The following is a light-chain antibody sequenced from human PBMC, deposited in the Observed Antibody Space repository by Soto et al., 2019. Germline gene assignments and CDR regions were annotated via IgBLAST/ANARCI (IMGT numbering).Light chain of an antibody. Sequence: ELVLTQSPSTLSLSPGERATLSCRASQSVTSNYLAWYQQEPGQAPRLLIYGASHRATGIPDRFSGSGSGTDFTLTIHRLEPEDFGVYYCQQYAYSPPTFGLGNKVDIK. CDR2: GAS. J-gene: IGKJ1*01. CDR3: QQYAYSPPT. CDR1: QSVTSNY. V-gene: IGKV3-20*01.